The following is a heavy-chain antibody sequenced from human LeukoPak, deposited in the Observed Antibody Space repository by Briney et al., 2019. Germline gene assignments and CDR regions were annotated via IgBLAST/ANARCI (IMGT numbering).Heavy chain of an antibody. CDR1: GFTFSYYA. J-gene: IGHJ4*02. V-gene: IGHV3-64*02. CDR3: ARSNNIVGATYFDY. Sequence: GGSLRLSCAASGFTFSYYAMHWVRQAPGKGLEYISSISSDGGSTYYADSVKGRFTISRDNSKNTLYLQMGRLRAEDMAVYYCARSNNIVGATYFDYWGQGTLVTVSS. D-gene: IGHD1-26*01. CDR2: ISSDGGST.